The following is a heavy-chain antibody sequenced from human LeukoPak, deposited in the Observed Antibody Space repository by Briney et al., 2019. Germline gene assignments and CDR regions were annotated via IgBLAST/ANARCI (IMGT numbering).Heavy chain of an antibody. CDR3: AKGPWLAYPYYFDY. D-gene: IGHD6-19*01. CDR2: ISYSATII. V-gene: IGHV3-11*01. Sequence: GSLRLSCAASGFTLNDYYMSWIRQAPGKGLEWISYISYSATIIEYADSVKGRFTISRDNAKNSLYLEMNSLRAEDTAVYYCAKGPWLAYPYYFDYWGQGTLVTVSS. J-gene: IGHJ4*02. CDR1: GFTLNDYY.